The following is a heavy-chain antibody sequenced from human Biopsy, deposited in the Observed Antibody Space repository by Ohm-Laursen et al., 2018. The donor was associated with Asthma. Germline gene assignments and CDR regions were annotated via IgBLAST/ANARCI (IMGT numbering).Heavy chain of an antibody. D-gene: IGHD3-3*02. CDR3: ARTFHFWSPYHAEHYQL. CDR2: ISFDGSNE. CDR1: GFSFSNFG. Sequence: SLRLSCAAPGFSFSNFGMHWVRQAPGKGLEWVAVISFDGSNEDYADSVKGRFTISRDNSKNTLFLEMNSLRPEDTAVYCCARTFHFWSPYHAEHYQLWGQGTLVTVSS. J-gene: IGHJ1*01. V-gene: IGHV3-30*03.